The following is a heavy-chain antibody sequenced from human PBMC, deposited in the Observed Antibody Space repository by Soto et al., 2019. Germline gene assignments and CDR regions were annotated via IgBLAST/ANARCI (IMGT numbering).Heavy chain of an antibody. Sequence: QVQLVQSGAEVRKPGASVKVSCKASGYSFTTYGISWVRQAPGQGLEWMGWISPYNGNTRYAQKAQGRVTMTTDTSTGTAYMELRSLRSDDTAVYYCARDEIVVVPATMDYYITDVRGQGTTVTVSS. V-gene: IGHV1-18*01. CDR2: ISPYNGNT. J-gene: IGHJ6*02. D-gene: IGHD2-2*01. CDR3: ARDEIVVVPATMDYYITDV. CDR1: GYSFTTYG.